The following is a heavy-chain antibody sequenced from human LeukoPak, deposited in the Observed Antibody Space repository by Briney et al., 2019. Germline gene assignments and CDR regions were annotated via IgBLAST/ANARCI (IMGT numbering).Heavy chain of an antibody. CDR1: GLNFNTYD. D-gene: IGHD2-21*02. Sequence: GGSLRLSCVGSGLNFNTYDLTWVRQAPGKGLEWVALFGTRHTHIFYADSVEGRFAISRDNSKNTVYQQMNSLRVEDAAVYYCAARLPLYGMDVWGQGTTVTVSS. V-gene: IGHV3-23*01. J-gene: IGHJ6*02. CDR2: FGTRHTHI. CDR3: AARLPLYGMDV.